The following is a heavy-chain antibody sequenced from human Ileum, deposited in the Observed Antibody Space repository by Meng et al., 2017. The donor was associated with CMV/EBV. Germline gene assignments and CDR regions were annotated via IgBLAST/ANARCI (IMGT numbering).Heavy chain of an antibody. D-gene: IGHD6-25*01. CDR3: ARVSVGGRGAFDI. J-gene: IGHJ3*02. V-gene: IGHV3-74*01. CDR2: INGDGSST. Sequence: PGGSLRLSCAASGFTFSYYWIHWVRQAPGKGLVWVSRINGDGSSTSYADSVKGRYTISRDNAKNTLYLQMNSLRVEDTAVYYCARVSVGGRGAFDIWGQGTMVTVSS. CDR1: GFTFSYYW.